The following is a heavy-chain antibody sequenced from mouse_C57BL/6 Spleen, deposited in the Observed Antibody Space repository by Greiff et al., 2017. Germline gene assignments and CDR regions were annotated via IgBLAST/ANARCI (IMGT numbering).Heavy chain of an antibody. Sequence: DVKLVASGGGLVQPGGSLKLSCAASGFTFSDYYMYWVRQTPEKRLEWVAYISNGGGSTYYPDTVKGRFTISRDNAKNTLYLQMSRLKSEDTAMYYCARRRGYDYAMDYWGQGTSVTVSS. CDR1: GFTFSDYY. CDR2: ISNGGGST. CDR3: ARRRGYDYAMDY. V-gene: IGHV5-12*01. J-gene: IGHJ4*01. D-gene: IGHD2-2*01.